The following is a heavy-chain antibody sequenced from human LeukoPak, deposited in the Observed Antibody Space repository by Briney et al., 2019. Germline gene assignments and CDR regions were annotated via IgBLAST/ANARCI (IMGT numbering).Heavy chain of an antibody. CDR3: AQHWNLMPIFDY. CDR1: GFTFSTYD. J-gene: IGHJ4*02. D-gene: IGHD1-1*01. CDR2: IRYDANNK. V-gene: IGHV3-30*02. Sequence: GGSLRLSCAASGFTFSTYDMHWVRQAPGKGLERLSFIRYDANNKYYADSVKGRFTISRDNSKNTLYLQMNSLTPEDTAVYYCAQHWNLMPIFDYWGPGTLVTVSS.